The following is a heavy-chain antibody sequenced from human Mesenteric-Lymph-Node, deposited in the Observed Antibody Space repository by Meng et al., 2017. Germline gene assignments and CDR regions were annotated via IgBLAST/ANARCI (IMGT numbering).Heavy chain of an antibody. CDR1: GYTFTGYY. V-gene: IGHV1-2*02. CDR2: INPNSGGT. J-gene: IGHJ4*02. D-gene: IGHD3-10*01. CDR3: ARDPSYSYGSGSLYYFDY. Sequence: ASVKVSCKAAGYTFTGYYMHWVRQDPGQGLEWMGWINPNSGGTNYAQKFQGRVTMTRDTSISTACRGLSRLRSDGTAVYYCARDPSYSYGSGSLYYFDYWGQGTLVTVSS.